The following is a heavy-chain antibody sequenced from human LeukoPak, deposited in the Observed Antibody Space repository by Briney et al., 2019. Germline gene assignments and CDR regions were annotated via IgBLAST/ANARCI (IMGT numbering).Heavy chain of an antibody. CDR3: ARERWGSSSWYFDY. D-gene: IGHD6-13*01. V-gene: IGHV4-4*07. CDR1: GGSISSYY. J-gene: IGHJ4*02. CDR2: IYTSGST. Sequence: PSGTLSLTCTVSGGSISSYYWSWIRQPAGKGLEWIGRIYTSGSTNYNPSLKSRVTMSVDTSKNQFSLKLSSVTAADTAVYYCARERWGSSSWYFDYWGQGTLVTVSS.